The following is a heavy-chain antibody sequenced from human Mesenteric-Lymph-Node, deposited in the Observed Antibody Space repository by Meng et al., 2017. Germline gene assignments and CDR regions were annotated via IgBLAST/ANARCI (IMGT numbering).Heavy chain of an antibody. CDR1: GFPFSNYE. D-gene: IGHD2-15*01. CDR2: ISGSGGST. J-gene: IGHJ4*02. CDR3: AKGPNKGSCSPFDY. Sequence: LSLTCAASGFPFSNYEMNWVRQAPGKGLEWVSYISGSGGSTYYADSVKGRFTISRDNSKNTVYLQMNSLRAEDTAVYYCAKGPNKGSCSPFDYWGQGTLVTVSS. V-gene: IGHV3-23*01.